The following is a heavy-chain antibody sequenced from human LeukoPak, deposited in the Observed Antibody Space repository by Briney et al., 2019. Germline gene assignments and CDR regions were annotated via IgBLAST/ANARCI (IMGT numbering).Heavy chain of an antibody. CDR2: INSDGSST. D-gene: IGHD6-19*01. V-gene: IGHV3-74*01. J-gene: IGHJ2*01. CDR1: GFTFSSYW. Sequence: GGSLRLSCAASGFTFSSYWMHWVPQAPGKGLVWFARINSDGSSTNYADSVKGRFTISRDNAKNTLYLQMNSLRAEDTAVYYCARGQWLVSHWYFDLWGRGTLVTVSS. CDR3: ARGQWLVSHWYFDL.